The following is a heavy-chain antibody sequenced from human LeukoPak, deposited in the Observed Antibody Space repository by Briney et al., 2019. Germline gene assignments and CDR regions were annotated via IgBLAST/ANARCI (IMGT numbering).Heavy chain of an antibody. V-gene: IGHV3-30-3*01. CDR2: ISYDGSNK. D-gene: IGHD2-2*01. CDR1: GFTFSSYA. Sequence: PGGSLRLSFAASGFTFSSYAMHWVRQAPGKGLEWVAVISYDGSNKYYADSVKGRFTISRDNSKNTLYLQMNSLRAEDTAVYYCARDIRVVPAATFDYWGQGTLVTVSS. J-gene: IGHJ4*02. CDR3: ARDIRVVPAATFDY.